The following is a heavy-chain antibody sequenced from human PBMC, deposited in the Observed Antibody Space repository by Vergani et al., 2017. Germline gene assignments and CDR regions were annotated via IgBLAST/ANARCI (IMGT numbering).Heavy chain of an antibody. Sequence: EVQLVQSGAEVKKPGATMKISCKVSGYTFTDHYMYWVKQAPGKGLEWMGLVDPKDGETIYAEKFKGRVTIAADTSTDTAHLELSSLRSEDTAVYYGATPQTVTTGGMEVWGQGTTVIVSS. CDR2: VDPKDGET. CDR1: GYTFTDHY. J-gene: IGHJ6*02. D-gene: IGHD4-17*01. V-gene: IGHV1-69-2*01. CDR3: ATPQTVTTGGMEV.